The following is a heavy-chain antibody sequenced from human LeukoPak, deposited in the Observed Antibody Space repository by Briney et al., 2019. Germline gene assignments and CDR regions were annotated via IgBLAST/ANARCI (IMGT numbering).Heavy chain of an antibody. J-gene: IGHJ4*02. CDR1: GGSISSYY. Sequence: SETLSLTCTVSGGSISSYYWSWIRQPPGKGLEWIGYVYYSGSTNYNPSLKSRVTISVDTSKNQFSLKLSSVTAADTAVYYCARVRCSGGRYYFDYWGQGTLVTVSS. V-gene: IGHV4-59*01. CDR2: VYYSGST. D-gene: IGHD2-15*01. CDR3: ARVRCSGGRYYFDY.